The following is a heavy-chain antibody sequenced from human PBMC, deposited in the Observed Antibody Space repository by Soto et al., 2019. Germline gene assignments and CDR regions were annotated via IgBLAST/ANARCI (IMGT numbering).Heavy chain of an antibody. J-gene: IGHJ4*02. CDR1: GFTFTFYA. V-gene: IGHV3-23*01. D-gene: IGHD3-22*01. CDR3: AKEEDSGGYKGFSFDF. CDR2: ITGSGDIT. Sequence: GGSLRLACAASGFTFTFYAMSWVRQAPGKGLQWVSGITGSGDITYYADSVKDRFTISRDNSKNTLYLQMNSLRAEDTAVYYCAKEEDSGGYKGFSFDFWGQGALVTVSS.